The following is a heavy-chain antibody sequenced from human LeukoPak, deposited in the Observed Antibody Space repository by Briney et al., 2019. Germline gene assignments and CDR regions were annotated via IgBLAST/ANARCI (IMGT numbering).Heavy chain of an antibody. V-gene: IGHV4-4*07. CDR3: ARDKGEDVDV. CDR1: GGSISSYY. J-gene: IGHJ6*04. Sequence: SETLSLTCTVSGGSISSYYWSWIRQPAGKGLGWIGRIYTSGSTNDNPSLKSRVTVSVDTSKDQCSLKLSSVTAADTAVYYCARDKGEDVDVWGKGTTVTVSS. CDR2: IYTSGST.